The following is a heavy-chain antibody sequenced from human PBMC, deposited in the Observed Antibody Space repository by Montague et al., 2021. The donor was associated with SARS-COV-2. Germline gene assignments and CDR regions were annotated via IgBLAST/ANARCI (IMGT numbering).Heavy chain of an antibody. D-gene: IGHD1-26*01. CDR3: AKGGTSYFYGMDA. CDR1: GFTVSRNY. CDR2: IFGGGST. Sequence: SLRLSCAASGFTVSRNYMGWVRQAPGKGLEWVAVIFGGGSTNYADSVKGRFTISRDISQNTLYLQMNSQRAEDMAVYYCAKGGTSYFYGMDAWGQGTTVAVSS. V-gene: IGHV3-66*01. J-gene: IGHJ6*02.